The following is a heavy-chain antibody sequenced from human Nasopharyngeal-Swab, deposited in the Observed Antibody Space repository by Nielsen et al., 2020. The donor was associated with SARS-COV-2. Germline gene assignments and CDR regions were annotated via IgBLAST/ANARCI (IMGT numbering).Heavy chain of an antibody. D-gene: IGHD3-16*01. J-gene: IGHJ4*02. Sequence: ESLKIPCSASGFTFSSYAMSWVRQAPGKGLEWVSAISGSGGSTYYADSVKGRFTISRDNSKNTLYLQMNSLRAEDTAVYYCGVGAYYFDYWGQGTLVTVSS. CDR2: ISGSGGST. V-gene: IGHV3-23*01. CDR1: GFTFSSYA. CDR3: GVGAYYFDY.